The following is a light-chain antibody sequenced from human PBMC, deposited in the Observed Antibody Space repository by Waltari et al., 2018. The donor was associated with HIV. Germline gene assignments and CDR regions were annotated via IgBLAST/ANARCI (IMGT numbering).Light chain of an antibody. CDR1: TSDVGGFHF. Sequence: QSALTQPASVSRSPGQSITYSCTGTTSDVGGFHFVSWFHHHPGKAPKVMIYEVRNRPSGVSNRFSGSKSGNTAALTISGLQAEDEADYYCSSYTSSSTLVFGGGTKLTVL. CDR3: SSYTSSSTLV. J-gene: IGLJ2*01. CDR2: EVR. V-gene: IGLV2-14*01.